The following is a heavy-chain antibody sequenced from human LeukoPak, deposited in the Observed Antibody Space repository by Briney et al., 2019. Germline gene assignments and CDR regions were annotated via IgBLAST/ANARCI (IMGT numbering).Heavy chain of an antibody. V-gene: IGHV4-59*08. J-gene: IGHJ5*02. Sequence: SETLSLTCTVSGGSISTYYWSWIRQPPGKGLEWIGYIYYSGRTNYNPSLKSRVTISVDTSKNHFSLKLTSVTPADTAVYYCARHVRAVAPGCFDPWGQGTLVTVSS. CDR1: GGSISTYY. CDR3: ARHVRAVAPGCFDP. D-gene: IGHD2-21*01. CDR2: IYYSGRT.